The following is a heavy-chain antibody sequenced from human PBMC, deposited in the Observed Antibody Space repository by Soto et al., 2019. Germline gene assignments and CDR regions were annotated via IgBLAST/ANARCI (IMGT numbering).Heavy chain of an antibody. CDR2: FYYSGST. J-gene: IGHJ4*02. V-gene: IGHV4-39*01. Sequence: QLQLQESGPGLVKPSETLSLTRTVSGGFISSSSYYWGWILQPPGKGLEWIWSFYYSGSTYYSTSLESRVTISVDTSKDQFSLKLSSVTAADTAVYYCARRGGGYDFWSGYYTDTAYFYYWGQGPLVTVSS. D-gene: IGHD3-3*01. CDR3: ARRGGGYDFWSGYYTDTAYFYY. CDR1: GGFISSSSYY.